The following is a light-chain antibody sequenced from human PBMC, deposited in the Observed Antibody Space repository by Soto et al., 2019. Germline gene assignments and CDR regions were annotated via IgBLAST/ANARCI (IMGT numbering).Light chain of an antibody. CDR1: QSISSY. CDR2: AAS. CDR3: QQSYTTPPA. J-gene: IGKJ1*01. Sequence: DIKMAQSPSSLSASVGDRVTITCRASQSISSYLNWYQQKPGKAPKLLIYAASSLQSGVPSRFSGSGSGTDYTLTVSSLQREDFATYYCQQSYTTPPAFGQGTKVEIK. V-gene: IGKV1-39*01.